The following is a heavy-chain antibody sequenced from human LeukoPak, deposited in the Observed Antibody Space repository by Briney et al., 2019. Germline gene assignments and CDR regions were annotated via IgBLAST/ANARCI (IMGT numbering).Heavy chain of an antibody. CDR1: GYTFTIYG. CDR2: ISAYNVNT. Sequence: GASVKVSCKASGYTFTIYGITWVRQAPGQGLEWMGWISAYNVNTHYAQKLQGRVTMTTDTSTSTAYMELRSLRSDDTAVYYCARGSPSRYHYDRSGYYGGYFDSWGQGTLVTVSS. V-gene: IGHV1-18*01. CDR3: ARGSPSRYHYDRSGYYGGYFDS. J-gene: IGHJ4*02. D-gene: IGHD3-22*01.